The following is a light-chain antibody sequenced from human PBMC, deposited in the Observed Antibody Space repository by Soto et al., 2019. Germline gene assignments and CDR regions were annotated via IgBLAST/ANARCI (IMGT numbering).Light chain of an antibody. Sequence: DIQMTQSPSSLSASVGDRVTITCRASQDIMNYLSWFQQKPGKAPNSLIYAASSLQSGVPSKFSGSESGTDFTLTISSLQPEDFATYYYKQYTSYPLTFGGGTKVDIK. CDR3: KQYTSYPLT. CDR2: AAS. CDR1: QDIMNY. J-gene: IGKJ4*01. V-gene: IGKV1-16*02.